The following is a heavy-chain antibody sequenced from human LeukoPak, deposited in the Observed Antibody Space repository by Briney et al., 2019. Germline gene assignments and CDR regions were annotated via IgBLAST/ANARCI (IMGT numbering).Heavy chain of an antibody. J-gene: IGHJ5*02. D-gene: IGHD3-16*01. CDR1: GFTFSSYS. Sequence: GGSLRLSCAASGFTFSSYSMNWVRQAPGKGLEWVSSISSSSSYIYYADSVKGRFTISRDNAKNSLYLQMNSLRAEDTAVYYCAREGTFGGVIVHWGQGTLVTVSS. CDR3: AREGTFGGVIVH. CDR2: ISSSSSYI. V-gene: IGHV3-21*01.